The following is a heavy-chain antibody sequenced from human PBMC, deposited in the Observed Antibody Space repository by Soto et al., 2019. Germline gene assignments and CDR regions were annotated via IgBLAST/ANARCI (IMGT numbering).Heavy chain of an antibody. D-gene: IGHD4-17*01. CDR3: AIQTRAYGDYATFY. Sequence: GGSLRLSCAASGFTFSSYSMNWVRQAPGKGLEWVSSISSSSSYIYYADSVKGRFTISRDNAKNSLYLQMNSLRAEDTAVYYCAIQTRAYGDYATFYWGQGTLVTVSS. CDR2: ISSSSSYI. CDR1: GFTFSSYS. V-gene: IGHV3-21*01. J-gene: IGHJ4*02.